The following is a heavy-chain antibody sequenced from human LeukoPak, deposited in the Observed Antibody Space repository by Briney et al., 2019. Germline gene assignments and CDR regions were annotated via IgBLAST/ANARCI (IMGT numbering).Heavy chain of an antibody. D-gene: IGHD3-10*01. CDR1: GFTFSSYG. V-gene: IGHV3-30*18. Sequence: GGSLRLSCAASGFTFSSYGMHWVRQAPGKGLEWVAVISYDGTNKYYAGSVKGRFTISRDNSKNTLYLQMNSLRAEDTAVYYCAKVEGPYYYGSGSPYGMDVWGQGTTVTVSS. CDR3: AKVEGPYYYGSGSPYGMDV. J-gene: IGHJ6*02. CDR2: ISYDGTNK.